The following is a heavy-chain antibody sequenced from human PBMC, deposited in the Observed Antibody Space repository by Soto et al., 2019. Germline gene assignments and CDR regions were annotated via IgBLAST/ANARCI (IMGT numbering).Heavy chain of an antibody. CDR2: IYYSGST. Sequence: SETLSLTCTVSGGSISSYYWSWIRQPPGKGLEWIGYIYYSGSTNYNPSLKSRVTISVDTSKNQFSLKLSSVTAADTSVDYGATRVGAKDYFDDGGQGTLVTVSS. J-gene: IGHJ4*02. V-gene: IGHV4-59*01. CDR1: GGSISSYY. CDR3: ATRVGAKDYFDD. D-gene: IGHD1-26*01.